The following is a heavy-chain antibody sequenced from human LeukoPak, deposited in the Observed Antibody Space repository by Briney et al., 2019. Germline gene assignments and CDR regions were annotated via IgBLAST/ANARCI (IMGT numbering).Heavy chain of an antibody. D-gene: IGHD2-2*02. V-gene: IGHV3-11*01. J-gene: IGHJ6*02. CDR1: GFTFSDYY. CDR2: ISSSGSTI. CDR3: ARRRYCSRTSCYTSVQSYYYYGMDV. Sequence: PGGSLRLSCAASGFTFSDYYMSWIRQAPGKGLEWVAYISSSGSTIYYADSVKGRFTISRDNAKNSLYLQMNSLRAEDTAVYYCARRRYCSRTSCYTSVQSYYYYGMDVWGQGTTVTVSS.